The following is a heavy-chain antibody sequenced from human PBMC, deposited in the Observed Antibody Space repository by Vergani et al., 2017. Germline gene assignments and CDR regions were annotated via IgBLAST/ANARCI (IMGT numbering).Heavy chain of an antibody. Sequence: QVQLQESGPGLVKPSQTLSLTCTVSGGSISSYYWSWIRQPPGKGLEWIGYIYYSGSTNYNPSLKSRVTISVDTSKNQFSLKLSSVTAADTAVYYCARRGVWFGGLLTPTHAFDIWGQGTMVTVSS. J-gene: IGHJ3*02. CDR2: IYYSGST. V-gene: IGHV4-59*01. CDR1: GGSISSYY. D-gene: IGHD3-10*01. CDR3: ARRGVWFGGLLTPTHAFDI.